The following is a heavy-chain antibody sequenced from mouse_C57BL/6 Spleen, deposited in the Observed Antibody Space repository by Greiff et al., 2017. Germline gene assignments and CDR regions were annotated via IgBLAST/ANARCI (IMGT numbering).Heavy chain of an antibody. V-gene: IGHV1-84*01. J-gene: IGHJ3*01. CDR3: AREKTYGSSPSWFAY. Sequence: LVESGPELVKPGASVKISCKASGYTFTDYYINWVKQRPGQGLEWIGWIYPGSGNTKYNEKFKGKATLTVDTSSSTAYMQLSSLTSEDSAVYFCAREKTYGSSPSWFAYWGQGTLVTVSA. CDR2: IYPGSGNT. D-gene: IGHD1-1*01. CDR1: GYTFTDYY.